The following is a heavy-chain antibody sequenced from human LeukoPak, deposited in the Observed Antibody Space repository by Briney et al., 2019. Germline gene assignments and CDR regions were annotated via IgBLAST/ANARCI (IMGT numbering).Heavy chain of an antibody. D-gene: IGHD2-2*01. J-gene: IGHJ6*02. CDR2: IYSSGST. CDR3: ARGMDTSIGMDV. V-gene: IGHV4-61*02. Sequence: SQTLSLTCTVSGDSISSGSYYWSWIRQPAGKGLEWIGRIYSSGSTNYNPSLKSRVTISVDTSKNQFSLRLSSVTAADTAVYYCARGMDTSIGMDVWGQGTTVTVSS. CDR1: GDSISSGSYY.